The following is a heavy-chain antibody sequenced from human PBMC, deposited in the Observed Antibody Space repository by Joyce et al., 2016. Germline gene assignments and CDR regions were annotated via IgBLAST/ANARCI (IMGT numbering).Heavy chain of an antibody. J-gene: IGHJ3*01. V-gene: IGHV1-69*14. CDR1: GGSFGAQN. CDR3: ASGVAGYCSSSTCPRPLDV. Sequence: QVHLVQSGAEVKMPGSSVKVSCTASGGSFGAQNFNWVRPTPGQGLEWMGGIIPVFVTPHYAQKFQGTVSITADTGTSTVFMEVRSLTSDDTAMYYCASGVAGYCSSSTCPRPLDVWGQGTMVIVS. D-gene: IGHD2-2*01. CDR2: IIPVFVTP.